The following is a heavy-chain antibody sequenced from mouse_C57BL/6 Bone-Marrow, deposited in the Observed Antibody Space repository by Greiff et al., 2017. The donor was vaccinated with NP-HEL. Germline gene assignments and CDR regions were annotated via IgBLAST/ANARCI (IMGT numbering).Heavy chain of an antibody. CDR3: ARSGFHYDYDDFAY. D-gene: IGHD2-4*01. CDR1: GYTFTSYW. CDR2: IDPSDSYT. J-gene: IGHJ3*01. V-gene: IGHV1-69*01. Sequence: QVQLQQPGAELVMPGASVKLSCKASGYTFTSYWMHWVKQRPGQGLEWIGEIDPSDSYTNYNQKFKGKSTLTVDKSSSTAYMQLSSLTSEDSAVYYCARSGFHYDYDDFAYWGQGTLVTVSA.